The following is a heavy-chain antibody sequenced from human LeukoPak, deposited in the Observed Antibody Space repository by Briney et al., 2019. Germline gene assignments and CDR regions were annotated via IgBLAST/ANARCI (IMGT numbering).Heavy chain of an antibody. CDR1: GGSLSSYY. V-gene: IGHV4-59*08. D-gene: IGHD3-10*01. CDR2: IYYSGST. J-gene: IGHJ5*02. CDR3: ARHKKGRLLWFGELGNWFDL. Sequence: SETLSLTCTVSGGSLSSYYWSWIRQPPGKGIEWSRYIYYSGSTNYNPSLKSRVTISVDTSKDQFSLKLSSVTDADEDVYYCARHKKGRLLWFGELGNWFDLWGQGTLVTVSS.